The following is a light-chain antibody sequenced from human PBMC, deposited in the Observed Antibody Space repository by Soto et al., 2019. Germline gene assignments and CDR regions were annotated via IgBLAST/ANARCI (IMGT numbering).Light chain of an antibody. CDR1: QYVSSSF. V-gene: IGKV3D-20*02. CDR3: QQRSSWPIT. CDR2: GAS. Sequence: EIELTQSPGTLSLSPGEGASLSCRASQYVSSSFLAWIQQKPGLAPRLLIYGASNRATGIPARFSGSGSGTDFTLTISSLEPEDFAVYYCQQRSSWPITFGQGTRLEIK. J-gene: IGKJ5*01.